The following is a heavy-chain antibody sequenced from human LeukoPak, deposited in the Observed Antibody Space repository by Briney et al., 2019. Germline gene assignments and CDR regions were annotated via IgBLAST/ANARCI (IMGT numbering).Heavy chain of an antibody. V-gene: IGHV4-39*07. CDR2: IYYSGST. CDR3: ARDEIITISLDWFDP. J-gene: IGHJ5*02. CDR1: GGSISSSSYY. D-gene: IGHD3-9*01. Sequence: SETLSLTCTVSGGSISSSSYYWGWIRRPPGKGLEWIGSIYYSGSTYYNPSLKSRVTISVDTSKNQFSLKLSSVTAADTAVYYCARDEIITISLDWFDPWGQGTLVTVSS.